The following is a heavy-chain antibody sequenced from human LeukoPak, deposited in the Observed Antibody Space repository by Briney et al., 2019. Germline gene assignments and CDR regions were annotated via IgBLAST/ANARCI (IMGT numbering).Heavy chain of an antibody. CDR1: GFTFSSYS. V-gene: IGHV3-21*01. CDR2: ISSSSSYI. CDR3: AREIVVTARTDAFDI. D-gene: IGHD3-22*01. J-gene: IGHJ3*02. Sequence: KPGGSLRLSCAASGFTFSSYSMNWVRQAPGKGLEWVSSISSSSSYIYYADSVKGRFTISRDNAKNSLYLQMNSLRAEDTAVYYCAREIVVTARTDAFDIWGQGTMVTVSS.